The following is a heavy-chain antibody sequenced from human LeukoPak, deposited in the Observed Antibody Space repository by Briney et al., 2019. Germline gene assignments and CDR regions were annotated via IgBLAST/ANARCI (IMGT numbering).Heavy chain of an antibody. CDR2: INHSGST. CDR3: ARVGNPLVTVFAWFDP. V-gene: IGHV4-34*01. J-gene: IGHJ5*02. D-gene: IGHD3-3*01. Sequence: SETLSLTCAVYGGSFSGYYWSWIRQPPGKGLEWIGEINHSGSTNYNPSLKSRVTISIDTSKNQFSLKLSSVTAADTAVYYCARVGNPLVTVFAWFDPWGQGTLVTVSS. CDR1: GGSFSGYY.